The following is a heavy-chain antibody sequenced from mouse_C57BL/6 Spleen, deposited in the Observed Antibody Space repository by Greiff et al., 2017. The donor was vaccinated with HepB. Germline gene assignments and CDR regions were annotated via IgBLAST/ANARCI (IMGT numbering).Heavy chain of an antibody. Sequence: QVQLQQSGAELARPGASVKLSCKASGYTFTSYGISWVKQRTGQGLEWIGEIYPRSGNTYYNEKFKGKATLTADKSSSTAYMELRSLTSEDSAVYFCARGTARASADWGRGTLVTVSA. D-gene: IGHD3-2*01. CDR1: GYTFTSYG. CDR3: ARGTARASAD. J-gene: IGHJ3*01. CDR2: IYPRSGNT. V-gene: IGHV1-81*01.